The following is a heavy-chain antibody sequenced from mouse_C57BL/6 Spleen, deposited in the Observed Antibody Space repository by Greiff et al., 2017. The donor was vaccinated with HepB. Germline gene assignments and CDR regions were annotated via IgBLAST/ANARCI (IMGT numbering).Heavy chain of an antibody. V-gene: IGHV1-82*01. CDR2: IYPGDGDT. CDR1: GYAFSSSW. Sequence: QVQLQQSGPELVKPGASVKISCKASGYAFSSSWMNWVKQRPGKGLEWIGRIYPGDGDTNYNGKFKGKATLTADKSTSTAYMQLSSLTSEDSAVYFGARGGSPYYFDDWGQGTTLTVSS. J-gene: IGHJ2*01. CDR3: ARGGSPYYFDD.